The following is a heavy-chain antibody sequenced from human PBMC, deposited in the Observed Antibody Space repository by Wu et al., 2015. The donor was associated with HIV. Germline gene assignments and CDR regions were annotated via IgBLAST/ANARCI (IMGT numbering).Heavy chain of an antibody. V-gene: IGHV1-69*18. J-gene: IGHJ4*02. CDR3: ARAHLDIVAVIAAPEDTGYFNY. CDR2: IIPIFRTA. Sequence: QVQLVQSGAEVKKPGSSVKVSCKASGGTFSTYAISWVRQAPGQGLEWMGRIIPIFRTANYAQKFQGRVTITADESTSTAHMELSSLRSEDTAVYYCARAHLDIVAVIAAPEDTGYFNYWGQGTLITVSS. CDR1: GGTFSTYA. D-gene: IGHD2-15*01.